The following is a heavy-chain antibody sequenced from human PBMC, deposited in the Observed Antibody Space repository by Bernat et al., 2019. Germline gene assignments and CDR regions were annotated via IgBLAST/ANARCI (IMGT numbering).Heavy chain of an antibody. J-gene: IGHJ4*02. V-gene: IGHV3-23*01. Sequence: EVQLLESGGGLVQPGESLRLSCAASGFSFGSYAMSWVRQAPGKGLEWVSAISDSGSHIYYTDSVKGRFTISRDNSKNTVYLQVSSLRAEDTALYYCTKEIAPVGAGDYDHWGQGTLVTVYS. CDR2: ISDSGSHI. CDR3: TKEIAPVGAGDYDH. CDR1: GFSFGSYA. D-gene: IGHD6-13*01.